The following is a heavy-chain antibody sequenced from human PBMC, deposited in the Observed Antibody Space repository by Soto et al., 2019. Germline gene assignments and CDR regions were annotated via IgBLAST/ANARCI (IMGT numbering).Heavy chain of an antibody. J-gene: IGHJ3*02. CDR3: ATVWGGDSDT. CDR2: IYYSGST. D-gene: IGHD2-21*01. CDR1: GGSISSYY. Sequence: PSETLSLTCTVSGGSISSYYWSWIRQPPGKGLEWIGYIYYSGSTNYNPSLKSRVTISVDTSKNQFSLKLSSVTAADTAVYYCATVWGGDSDTWRHGTLVTVSS. V-gene: IGHV4-59*01.